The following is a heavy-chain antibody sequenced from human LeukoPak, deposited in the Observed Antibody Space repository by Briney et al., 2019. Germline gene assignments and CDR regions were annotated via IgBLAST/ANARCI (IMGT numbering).Heavy chain of an antibody. CDR3: ARAWGGRYYYYYYMDV. CDR1: GGTFSSYA. J-gene: IGHJ6*03. D-gene: IGHD3-16*01. CDR2: NIPIFGTA. V-gene: IGHV1-69*05. Sequence: GASVKVSCKASGGTFSSYAISWVRQAPGQGLEWMGGNIPIFGTANYAQKFQGRVTITTDESTSTAYMELSSLRSEDTAVYYCARAWGGRYYYYYYMDVWGKGTTVTVSS.